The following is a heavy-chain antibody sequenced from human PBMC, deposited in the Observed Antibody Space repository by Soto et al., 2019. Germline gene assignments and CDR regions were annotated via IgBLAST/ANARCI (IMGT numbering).Heavy chain of an antibody. Sequence: ASVKVSCKASGYTFTSYDINWVRQATGQGLEWMGWMNPNSGNTGYAQKFQGRVTMTRNTSISTAYMELSSLRSEDTAVYYCARGPRGIAAAGFYYYYGMDVWGQGTTVTVSS. CDR1: GYTFTSYD. D-gene: IGHD6-13*01. J-gene: IGHJ6*02. CDR2: MNPNSGNT. V-gene: IGHV1-8*01. CDR3: ARGPRGIAAAGFYYYYGMDV.